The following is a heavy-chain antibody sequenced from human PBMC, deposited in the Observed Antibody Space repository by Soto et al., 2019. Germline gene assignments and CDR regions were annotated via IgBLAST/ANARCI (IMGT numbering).Heavy chain of an antibody. CDR2: INPNSGGT. J-gene: IGHJ3*02. Sequence: SXKVSYKAAGYTXSGYYMHLVRQAPGQGLEWMGWINPNSGGTNYAQKFQGRVTMTRDTSISTAYMDLRRLRSDDKAVYYCAREGIRITMIVVVTGFAFDIWGQGTMATVS. CDR1: GYTXSGYY. V-gene: IGHV1-2*02. D-gene: IGHD3-22*01. CDR3: AREGIRITMIVVVTGFAFDI.